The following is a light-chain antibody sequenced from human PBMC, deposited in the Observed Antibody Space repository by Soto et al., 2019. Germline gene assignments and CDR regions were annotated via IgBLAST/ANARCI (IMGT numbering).Light chain of an antibody. CDR1: QNISNN. CDR2: GAS. Sequence: EIVMTQSPATLSVSPGERATLSCRASQNISNNLAWYQQKPGRSPRLLIYGASTRATGIPARFSGSGSGTEFTLTISSLQSEDFAFYYCQQYDYWPPSTFGQGAKLEIK. J-gene: IGKJ2*01. V-gene: IGKV3-15*01. CDR3: QQYDYWPPST.